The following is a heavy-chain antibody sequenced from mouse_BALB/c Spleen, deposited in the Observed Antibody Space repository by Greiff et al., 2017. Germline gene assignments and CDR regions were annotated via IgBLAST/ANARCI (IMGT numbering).Heavy chain of an antibody. J-gene: IGHJ4*01. CDR1: GFAFSSYD. CDR3: ARHYGNYDYAMDY. V-gene: IGHV5-12-1*01. Sequence: EVMLVESGGGLVKPGGSLKLSCAASGFAFSSYDMSWVRQTPEKRLEWVAYISSGGGSTYYPDTVKGRFTISRDNAKNTLYLQMSSLKSEDTAMYYCARHYGNYDYAMDYWGQGTSVTVSS. D-gene: IGHD2-1*01. CDR2: ISSGGGST.